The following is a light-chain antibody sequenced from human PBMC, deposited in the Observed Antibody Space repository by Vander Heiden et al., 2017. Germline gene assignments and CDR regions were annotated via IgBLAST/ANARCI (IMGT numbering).Light chain of an antibody. J-gene: IGKJ4*01. CDR1: QDISNY. Sequence: IQLTQSPSSLSASVVDRVTITCQASQDISNYLNWYQQKPGKAPKLLIYDASNLETGVPSRFSGSGSGTDFTFTISSLQPEDIATYYCQQYDNLPPLTFGGGTKVEIK. CDR3: QQYDNLPPLT. CDR2: DAS. V-gene: IGKV1-33*01.